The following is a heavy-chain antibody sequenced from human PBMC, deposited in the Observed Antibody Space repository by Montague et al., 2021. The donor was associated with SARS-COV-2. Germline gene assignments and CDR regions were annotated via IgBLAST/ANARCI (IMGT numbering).Heavy chain of an antibody. V-gene: IGHV4-61*08. Sequence: SETLSLTCTVSGGSISSGGFYWNWIRQPPGKGLEWIGYMYSSGSTNYNPPLKSRVTISLDTSKNQFSLRLSSVTPADTAVYYCTREGGYWSQGTLVTVSS. CDR3: TREGGY. CDR1: GGSISSGGFY. CDR2: MYSSGST. D-gene: IGHD1-26*01. J-gene: IGHJ4*02.